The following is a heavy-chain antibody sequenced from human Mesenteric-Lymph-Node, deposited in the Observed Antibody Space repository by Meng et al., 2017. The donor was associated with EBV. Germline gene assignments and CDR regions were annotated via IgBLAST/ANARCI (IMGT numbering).Heavy chain of an antibody. J-gene: IGHJ4*02. V-gene: IGHV3-23*01. CDR2: ISYSGGDT. D-gene: IGHD1-26*01. CDR3: AKEQSGSSYGRSDS. Sequence: EVQLLESGGGLVQPGGSLRLYCAASGFSFSSYSWSWVRQGPGKGLEWVSNISYSGGDTYYADSVKGRFTISRDNSKNTLFLQMNSLRAEDSAVYYCAKEQSGSSYGRSDSWGQGALVTVSS. CDR1: GFSFSSYS.